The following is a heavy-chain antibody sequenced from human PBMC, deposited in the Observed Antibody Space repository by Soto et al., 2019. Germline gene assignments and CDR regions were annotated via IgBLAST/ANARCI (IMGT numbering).Heavy chain of an antibody. CDR1: GGSISSSSYY. CDR3: ARTENHPFMVRPDGWFDP. D-gene: IGHD3-10*01. V-gene: IGHV4-39*01. CDR2: IYYSGST. J-gene: IGHJ5*02. Sequence: SETLSLTCTVSGGSISSSSYYWGWIRQPPGKGLEWIGSIYYSGSTYYNPSLKSRVTISVDTSKNQFSLKLSSVTAADTAVYYCARTENHPFMVRPDGWFDPWGQGTLVTVSS.